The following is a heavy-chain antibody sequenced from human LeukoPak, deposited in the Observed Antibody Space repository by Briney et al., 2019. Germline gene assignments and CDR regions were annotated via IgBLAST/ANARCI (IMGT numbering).Heavy chain of an antibody. D-gene: IGHD3-3*01. Sequence: GGSLRLSCAASGFTFSSYAMSWVRQAPGKGLEWVSAISGSGGSTYYADSVKSRFTISRDNSKNTLYLQMNSLRAEDTAVYYCAKDLGSYYDFWSGYNYWGQGTLVTVSS. CDR3: AKDLGSYYDFWSGYNY. CDR1: GFTFSSYA. V-gene: IGHV3-23*01. J-gene: IGHJ4*02. CDR2: ISGSGGST.